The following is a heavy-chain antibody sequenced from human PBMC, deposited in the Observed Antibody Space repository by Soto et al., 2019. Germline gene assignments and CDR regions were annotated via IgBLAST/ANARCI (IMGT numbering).Heavy chain of an antibody. CDR2: ISGSGEST. D-gene: IGHD3-10*01. V-gene: IGHV3-23*01. J-gene: IGHJ4*02. CDR3: AKRREGGYYIFDY. CDR1: GFTFSSFA. Sequence: GSLRLSCAASGFTFSSFAMSWVRQSPGKGLEWVSSISGSGESTYYADSVKGRLSISRDNSKNTLYLQMNSLRAEDTAVYYCAKRREGGYYIFDYWGQGTPVTVSS.